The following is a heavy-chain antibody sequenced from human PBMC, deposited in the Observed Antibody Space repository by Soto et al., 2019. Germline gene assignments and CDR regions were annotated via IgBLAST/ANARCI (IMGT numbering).Heavy chain of an antibody. V-gene: IGHV1-18*04. J-gene: IGHJ6*02. Sequence: AASVKVSCKASGYTFTIYGISGVRQSGLRGLEWMGWISAYNGNTNYAQKLQGRVTMTTDTSTSTAYMELRSLRSDDTAMYYCAREGGYQRYYYYGMDVWGQGTTVTVSS. CDR2: ISAYNGNT. CDR3: AREGGYQRYYYYGMDV. D-gene: IGHD2-2*01. CDR1: GYTFTIYG.